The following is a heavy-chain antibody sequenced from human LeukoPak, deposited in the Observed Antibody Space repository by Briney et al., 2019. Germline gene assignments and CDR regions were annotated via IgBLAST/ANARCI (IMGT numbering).Heavy chain of an antibody. Sequence: GGSLRLSCTASGFTFSNYAMSWVRQAPGKGLEWVSAISGSGGSTYYADSVKGRFTISRDNAKNSLYLQMNSLRAEDTAVYYCARDSLFVTTAFDIWGQGTMVTVSS. V-gene: IGHV3-23*01. CDR1: GFTFSNYA. J-gene: IGHJ3*02. CDR3: ARDSLFVTTAFDI. D-gene: IGHD4-17*01. CDR2: ISGSGGST.